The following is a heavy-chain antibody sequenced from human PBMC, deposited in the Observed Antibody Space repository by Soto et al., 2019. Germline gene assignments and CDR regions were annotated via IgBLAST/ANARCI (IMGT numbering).Heavy chain of an antibody. D-gene: IGHD3-16*02. CDR1: GGSISSVDYY. Sequence: QVQLQESGPGLVKPSQTLSLTCPVSGGSISSVDYYWSWIRQHPGKGLEWIGYVRYGGRTYYEPSLKSRVTISVDTSKNEIALNLRSVTAADTAVYYCARNSHLGDLSLGYWGQGTLATVSS. J-gene: IGHJ4*02. CDR3: ARNSHLGDLSLGY. CDR2: VRYGGRT. V-gene: IGHV4-31*03.